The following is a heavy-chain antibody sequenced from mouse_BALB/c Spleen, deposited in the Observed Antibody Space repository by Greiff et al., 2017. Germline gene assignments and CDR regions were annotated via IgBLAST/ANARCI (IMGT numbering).Heavy chain of an antibody. J-gene: IGHJ3*01. D-gene: IGHD2-1*01. V-gene: IGHV7-3*02. Sequence: EVNVVESGGGLVQPGGSLRLSCATSGFTFTDYYMSWVRQPPGKALEWLGFIRNKANGYTTEYSASVKGRFTISRDNSQSILYLQMNTLRAEDSATYYCARDYGNSFAYWGQGTLVTVSA. CDR2: IRNKANGYTT. CDR3: ARDYGNSFAY. CDR1: GFTFTDYY.